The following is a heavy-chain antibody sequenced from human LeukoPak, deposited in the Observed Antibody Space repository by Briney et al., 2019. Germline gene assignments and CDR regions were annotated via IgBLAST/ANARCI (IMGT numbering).Heavy chain of an antibody. CDR1: GGSVSSSF. CDR2: IYYSGST. J-gene: IGHJ3*02. D-gene: IGHD4-17*01. CDR3: ARVGPTDDYGDSHDAFDI. Sequence: SETLSLTCSVAGGSVSSSFWSWIRQPPGKGLEWIGHIYYSGSTNYHTSLKSRVTISVDTSKNHFSLKVTSVTAADTAVYYCARVGPTDDYGDSHDAFDIWGQGTLVAVSS. V-gene: IGHV4-59*02.